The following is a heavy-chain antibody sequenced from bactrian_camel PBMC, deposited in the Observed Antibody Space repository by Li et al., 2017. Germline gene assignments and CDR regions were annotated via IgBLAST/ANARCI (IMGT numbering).Heavy chain of an antibody. D-gene: IGHD3*01. J-gene: IGHJ4*01. CDR2: ISSLGALT. CDR3: AGAPPNGLIYHWAYEYHY. CDR1: GFIFSSYW. V-gene: IGHV3S1*01. Sequence: HVQLVESGGGLVQPGGSLRLSCAASGFIFSSYWMYWVRQAPGKGLEWVSSISSLGALTYYADSAKGRFTTSRDNAKNTVYLQLNSLKSEDTALYYCAGAPPNGLIYHWAYEYHYWGQGTQVTVS.